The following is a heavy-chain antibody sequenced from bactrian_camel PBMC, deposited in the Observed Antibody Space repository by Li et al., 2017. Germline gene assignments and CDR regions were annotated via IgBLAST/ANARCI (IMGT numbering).Heavy chain of an antibody. CDR2: IDSNT. V-gene: IGHV3S53*01. Sequence: VQLVESGGGSVQAGGSLRLSCAASGYTYSSHCMGWFRQAPGKERERVATIDSNTNYADSVKGRFTISKDNAKNILYLQMNSLKPEDTAMYYCAADSLYCSVAMGWVGYNYWGRGPRSPSP. CDR1: GYTYSSHC. D-gene: IGHD3*01. CDR3: AADSLYCSVAMGWVGYNY. J-gene: IGHJ4*01.